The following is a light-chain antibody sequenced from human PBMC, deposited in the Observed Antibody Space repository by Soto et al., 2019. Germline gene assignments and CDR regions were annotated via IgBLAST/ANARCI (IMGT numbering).Light chain of an antibody. CDR1: QSVLYSSNNKNY. J-gene: IGKJ4*01. CDR2: WAS. Sequence: DIVMTQSPDSLAVSLGERATINCKSSQSVLYSSNNKNYLAWYQQKPGQPPKLLIYWASTRESGVPDRFSSSGSGTDFTLTISSLQAEDVAVYCCQQYYSTPLTFGGGTKVDIK. V-gene: IGKV4-1*01. CDR3: QQYYSTPLT.